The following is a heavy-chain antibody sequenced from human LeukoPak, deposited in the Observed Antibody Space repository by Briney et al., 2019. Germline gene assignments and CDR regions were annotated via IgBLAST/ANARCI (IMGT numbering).Heavy chain of an antibody. V-gene: IGHV3-23*01. D-gene: IGHD5-18*01. CDR1: GITFSNYA. CDR2: ISGSAHKI. J-gene: IGHJ4*02. CDR3: AGRVTGYSSGYVY. Sequence: PGGSLRLSCVASGITFSNYAVSWVRQAPEKGLDWVSVISGSAHKIRYADSVKGRFTIPRDNSKNIVYLQMNNLRAEDTAVYYCAGRVTGYSSGYVYWGQGTLVTVSS.